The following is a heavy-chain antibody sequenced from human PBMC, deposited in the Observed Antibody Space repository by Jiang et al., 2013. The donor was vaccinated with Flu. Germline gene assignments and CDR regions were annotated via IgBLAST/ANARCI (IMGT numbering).Heavy chain of an antibody. J-gene: IGHJ4*02. V-gene: IGHV1-69*04. D-gene: IGHD4-23*01. CDR1: GGTFSISR. Sequence: SGAEVKKPGSSVKVSCKASGGTFSISRFTWVRQAPGQGLEWMGRIVPILGIPNYAQRFQGRVTITADISTSTAYMELSSLTSEDTALYYCAGNTGSTDRFPADGAGFDYWGQGTLVTVSS. CDR2: IVPILGIP. CDR3: AGNTGSTDRFPADGAGFDY.